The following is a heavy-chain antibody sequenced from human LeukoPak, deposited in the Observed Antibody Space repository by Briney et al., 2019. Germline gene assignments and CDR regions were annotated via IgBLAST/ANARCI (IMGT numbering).Heavy chain of an antibody. CDR3: ARDWWFDP. J-gene: IGHJ5*01. CDR2: INSDGSTT. V-gene: IGHV3-74*01. CDR1: GFTFTDYW. Sequence: GSLRPSCAASGFTFTDYWMHWVRQVPGKGLLWVSRINSDGSTTNYADSVKGRFTVSRDNAKNTLYLQMNSLRAEDTAVYYCARDWWFDPWGRGTLVTVSS.